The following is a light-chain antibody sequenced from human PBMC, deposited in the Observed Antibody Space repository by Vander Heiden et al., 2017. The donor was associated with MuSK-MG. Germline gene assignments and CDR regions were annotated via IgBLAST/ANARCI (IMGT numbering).Light chain of an antibody. CDR1: YSNIGINY. CDR3: GTWDNSLSVLV. CDR2: DNN. Sequence: SVLTQPPSVSAAPGQKVTISCSGSYSNIGINYVSWYQQHPGTPPRLLIYDNNKRPSGIPDRFSGSKSGTSAALGITGLQTGDEADYYCGTWDNSLSVLVFGGGTKLTGL. J-gene: IGLJ2*01. V-gene: IGLV1-51*01.